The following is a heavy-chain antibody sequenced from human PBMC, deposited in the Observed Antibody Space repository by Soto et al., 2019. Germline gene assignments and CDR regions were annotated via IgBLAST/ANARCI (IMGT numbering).Heavy chain of an antibody. V-gene: IGHV4-59*08. CDR3: ARGGIAAAVLFDY. D-gene: IGHD6-13*01. J-gene: IGHJ4*02. CDR2: IYYSGST. CDR1: GGSISSYY. Sequence: PSETLSLTCTVSGGSISSYYWSWIRQPPGKGLEWIGYIYYSGSTNYNPSLKSRVTISVDTSKNQFSLKLSSVTAADTAVYYCARGGIAAAVLFDYWGQGTLVTVSS.